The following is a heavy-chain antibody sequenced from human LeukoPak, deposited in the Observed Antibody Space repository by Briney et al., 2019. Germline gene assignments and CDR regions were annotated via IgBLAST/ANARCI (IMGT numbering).Heavy chain of an antibody. CDR2: IYSGGGT. D-gene: IGHD4-17*01. V-gene: IGHV3-66*01. Sequence: HPGGSLRLSCAASGFTVSTNYMSGVRQAPGKGLEWVSLIYSGGGTYYADSVKGRFTISRDNSRNTLSLQMNSLRVDDTAVYYCARGFRSVTTWGYFDYWGQGALVTVSS. CDR3: ARGFRSVTTWGYFDY. J-gene: IGHJ4*02. CDR1: GFTVSTNY.